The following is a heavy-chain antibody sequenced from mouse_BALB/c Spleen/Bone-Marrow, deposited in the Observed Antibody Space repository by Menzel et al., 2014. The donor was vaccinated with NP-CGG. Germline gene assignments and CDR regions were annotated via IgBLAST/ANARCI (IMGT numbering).Heavy chain of an antibody. D-gene: IGHD1-1*01. Sequence: VQLQQSGPELVKTGASVKISCKASGYSLTSYYIHWGKQRPGQGLEWIGWIFPRNGSTKYNEKFKGKATLTADTSSSTVYMQLSSLTSEDSTVYFCARRDYYGNTYGFDYFGQDTALTVSS. CDR3: ARRDYYGNTYGFDY. CDR2: IFPRNGST. J-gene: IGHJ2*01. V-gene: IGHV1-66*01. CDR1: GYSLTSYY.